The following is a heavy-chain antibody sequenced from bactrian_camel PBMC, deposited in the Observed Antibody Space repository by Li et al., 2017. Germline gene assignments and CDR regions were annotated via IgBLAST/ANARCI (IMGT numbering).Heavy chain of an antibody. V-gene: IGHV3S57*01. D-gene: IGHD6*01. CDR2: INSGGTT. CDR1: GYTRSRSC. J-gene: IGHJ6*01. CDR3: AAGSPFGLVQFPSEGGFDY. Sequence: HVQLVESGGSSVQAGGSLRLSCAASGYTRSRSCMGWFRQAPGKEREGVAAINSGGTTRYADSMKGRFTISREQAKRTLYLQMDGLTPDDSAMYYCAAGSPFGLVQFPSEGGFDYWGRGTQVTVS.